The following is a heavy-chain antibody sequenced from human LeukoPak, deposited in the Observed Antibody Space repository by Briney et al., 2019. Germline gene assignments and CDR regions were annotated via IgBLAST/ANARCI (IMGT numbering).Heavy chain of an antibody. Sequence: GASVKVSCKASGYSFTDYYMHWVRQAPRQGLEWMGWINPNSGGTHYAQKFQGRVTLTRDTSISTAYMELSSLRPDDTVIYYCARDKGRLTTGIDYWGQGTLVTVSS. V-gene: IGHV1-2*02. CDR1: GYSFTDYY. CDR3: ARDKGRLTTGIDY. D-gene: IGHD4-11*01. J-gene: IGHJ4*02. CDR2: INPNSGGT.